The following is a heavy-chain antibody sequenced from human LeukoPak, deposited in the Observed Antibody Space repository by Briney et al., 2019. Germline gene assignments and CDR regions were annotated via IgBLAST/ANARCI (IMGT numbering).Heavy chain of an antibody. CDR1: GYTFTSYG. CDR3: ASSGGYCSSTSCYRPEYYFDY. Sequence: ASVKVSCKASGYTFTSYGISWVRQAPGQGLEWMGWISAYNGITNYAQKLQGRVTMTTDTSTSTAYMELRSLRSDDTAVYYCASSGGYCSSTSCYRPEYYFDYWGQGTLVTVSS. V-gene: IGHV1-18*01. J-gene: IGHJ4*02. CDR2: ISAYNGIT. D-gene: IGHD2-2*02.